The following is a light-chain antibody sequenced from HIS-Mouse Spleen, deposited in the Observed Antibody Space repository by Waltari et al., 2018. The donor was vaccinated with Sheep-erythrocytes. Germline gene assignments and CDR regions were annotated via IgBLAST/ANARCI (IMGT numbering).Light chain of an antibody. CDR1: SSNIGSNT. CDR3: CSYAGSYNHV. CDR2: DVS. V-gene: IGLV1-44*01. Sequence: QSVLTQPPSASGTPGQRVTISCSGSSSNIGSNTVNWYQQPPGTAPKLMIYDVSKRPSGVPDRFSGSKSGNTASLTISGLQAEDEADYYCCSYAGSYNHVFATGTKVTVL. J-gene: IGLJ1*01.